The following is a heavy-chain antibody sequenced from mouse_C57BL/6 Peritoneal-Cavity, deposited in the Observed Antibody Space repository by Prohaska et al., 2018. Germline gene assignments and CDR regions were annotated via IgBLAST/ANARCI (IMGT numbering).Heavy chain of an antibody. CDR1: GFPITSGYY. J-gene: IGHJ1*03. CDR2: ITHSGKT. V-gene: IGHV12-3*01. Sequence: QMQLQESGPGLVKPSQSLFLTCSITGFPITSGYYWIWIRQSPGKPLEWMGYITHSGKTFYKLTVQSSISITKETANSQFFLELNSVNREDTAMYYSAGERGGYWYFDVWGTGTTVTVSS. CDR3: AGERGGYWYFDV.